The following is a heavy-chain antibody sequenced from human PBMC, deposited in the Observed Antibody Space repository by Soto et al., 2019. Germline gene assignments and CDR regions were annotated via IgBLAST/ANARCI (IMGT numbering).Heavy chain of an antibody. CDR3: AKRPLTWYLGLDY. Sequence: EVQLLESGGGLVQPGGSLRLSCAASGFTFSNYAMTWVRQAPGKGLEWVSAINGDGGGNRGSTYYADSVKGRFTIFRDNYRKTLYLHMNNLRVEDSAVYYCAKRPLTWYLGLDYWGQGALVTV. V-gene: IGHV3-23*01. D-gene: IGHD3-9*01. J-gene: IGHJ4*02. CDR2: INGDGGGNRGST. CDR1: GFTFSNYA.